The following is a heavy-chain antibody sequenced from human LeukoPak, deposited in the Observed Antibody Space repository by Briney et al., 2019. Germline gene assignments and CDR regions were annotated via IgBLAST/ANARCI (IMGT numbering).Heavy chain of an antibody. J-gene: IGHJ5*02. D-gene: IGHD4/OR15-4a*01. CDR2: VYYSAST. CDR1: GDSITSGGFY. Sequence: PSETLSLTCNVSGDSITSGGFYWAWIRQSPGKGLEWIGNVYYSASTQYNPSLRGRVSISMHMTKNQFSLNLNSVSVTDTAIYYCARRDYAAWFDPWGQGTLVTVSS. CDR3: ARRDYAAWFDP. V-gene: IGHV4-39*01.